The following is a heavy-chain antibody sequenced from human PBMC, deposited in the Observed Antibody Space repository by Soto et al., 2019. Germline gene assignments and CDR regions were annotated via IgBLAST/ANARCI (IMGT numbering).Heavy chain of an antibody. J-gene: IGHJ3*02. V-gene: IGHV3-30*18. D-gene: IGHD3-10*01. CDR3: AKGMWFGEFPNAFDI. Sequence: QVQLVESGGGVVQPGRSLRLSCAASGFTFSSYGMHWVRQAPGKGLEWVAVISYDGSNKYYADSVKGRFTISRDNSKNTRYLQMNSLRAEDTAVYYCAKGMWFGEFPNAFDIWGQGTMVTVSS. CDR1: GFTFSSYG. CDR2: ISYDGSNK.